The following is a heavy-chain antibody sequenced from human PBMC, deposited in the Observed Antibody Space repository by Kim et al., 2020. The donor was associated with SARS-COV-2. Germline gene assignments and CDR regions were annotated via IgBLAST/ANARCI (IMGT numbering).Heavy chain of an antibody. CDR1: GGSISSSSYY. Sequence: SETLSLTCTVSGGSISSSSYYWGWIRQPPGKGLEWIGSIYYSGSTYYNPSLKSRVTISVDTSKNQFSLKLSSVTAADTAVYYCASTYYYDSSGYILGPDYFDYWGQGTLVTVSS. D-gene: IGHD3-22*01. V-gene: IGHV4-39*01. J-gene: IGHJ4*02. CDR3: ASTYYYDSSGYILGPDYFDY. CDR2: IYYSGST.